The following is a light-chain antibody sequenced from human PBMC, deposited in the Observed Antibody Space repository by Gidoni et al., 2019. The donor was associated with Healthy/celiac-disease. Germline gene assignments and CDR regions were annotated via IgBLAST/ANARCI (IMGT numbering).Light chain of an antibody. V-gene: IGKV3-20*01. CDR1: QSVTSSY. CDR3: QQYDNSPPWT. CDR2: GAS. J-gene: IGKJ1*01. Sequence: EIVLTQSPDTLSLSPGERATLSCRASQSVTSSYLAWYQQKPGQAPRLLIYGASSSATGIPDRFSGSGSGTDFTLTISRLEPEDFAVYYCQQYDNSPPWTFGQGTKVEIK.